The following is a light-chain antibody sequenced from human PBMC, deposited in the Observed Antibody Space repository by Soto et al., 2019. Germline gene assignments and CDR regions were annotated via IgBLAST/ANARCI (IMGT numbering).Light chain of an antibody. J-gene: IGKJ2*01. Sequence: DIQMTQSPSTLSASVGDRVTITCRASQSISSWLAWYQQKPGKAPNLLIYDTSNLESGVPSRFSGSGSGTEFTLTISSLRPDDFATCYCQKYNSYPYTFGQGTKLEIK. CDR3: QKYNSYPYT. CDR2: DTS. CDR1: QSISSW. V-gene: IGKV1-5*01.